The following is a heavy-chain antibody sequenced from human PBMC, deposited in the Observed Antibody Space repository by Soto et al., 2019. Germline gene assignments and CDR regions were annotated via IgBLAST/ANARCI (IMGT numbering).Heavy chain of an antibody. Sequence: EVQLLESGGGLVQPGGSLRLSCAATGFTFSSYAMSWVRQAPGKGLEWVSGISGSAASTYYADSVKGRFTISRDNSKNTLNLQMNNLRAEDTAVYYCAKGRCSGGSCYFDYWGQGTLVTVSS. CDR2: ISGSAAST. J-gene: IGHJ4*02. CDR3: AKGRCSGGSCYFDY. V-gene: IGHV3-23*01. CDR1: GFTFSSYA. D-gene: IGHD2-15*01.